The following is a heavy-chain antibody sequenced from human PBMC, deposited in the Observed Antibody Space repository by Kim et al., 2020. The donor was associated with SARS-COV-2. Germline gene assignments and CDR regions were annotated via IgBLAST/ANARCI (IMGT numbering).Heavy chain of an antibody. CDR2: INHRGSS. CDR1: GESFNDYY. J-gene: IGHJ6*03. Sequence: SETLSLTCAVYGESFNDYYWTWIRQPPGKGLEWIGEINHRGSSNYNPSLKSRVTLSVDTSKNQFSLRLASVTAADTAVYYCARGPHGDHRNDQEYYYYYYMDVWGKGTTITVSS. D-gene: IGHD4-17*01. V-gene: IGHV4-34*01. CDR3: ARGPHGDHRNDQEYYYYYYMDV.